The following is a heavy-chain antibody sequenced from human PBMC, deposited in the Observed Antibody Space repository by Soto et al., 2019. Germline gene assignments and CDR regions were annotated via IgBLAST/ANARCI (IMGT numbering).Heavy chain of an antibody. CDR3: ARDYGDYVDAFDM. CDR1: GFTFSSYS. V-gene: IGHV3-48*01. D-gene: IGHD4-17*01. CDR2: ISSSSSTI. J-gene: IGHJ3*02. Sequence: EVQLVESGGGLVQPGGSLSLSCAASGFTFSSYSMNWVRQAPGKGLEWVSYISSSSSTIYYADSVKGRVTISRDNAKNSLYLQMNSLRAEDTAVYYCARDYGDYVDAFDMWGQGTMVTVSS.